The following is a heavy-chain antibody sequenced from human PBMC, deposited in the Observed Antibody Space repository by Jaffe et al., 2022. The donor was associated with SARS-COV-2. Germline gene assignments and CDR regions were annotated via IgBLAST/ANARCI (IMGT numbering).Heavy chain of an antibody. Sequence: EVQLVDSGGDLVQPGGSLRLSCAASGFTFSDYYMDWVRQAPGKGLEWVGRSRDKANSHTTEYAASVKGRFSISRDHSKNTVYLQMNGLKAEDTAVYYCARDQMGSYVMDVWGQGTTVTVSS. CDR3: ARDQMGSYVMDV. V-gene: IGHV3-72*01. CDR1: GFTFSDYY. CDR2: SRDKANSHTT. J-gene: IGHJ6*02. D-gene: IGHD2-8*01.